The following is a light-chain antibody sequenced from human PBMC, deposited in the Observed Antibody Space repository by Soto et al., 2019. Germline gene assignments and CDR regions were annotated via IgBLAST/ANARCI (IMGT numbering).Light chain of an antibody. CDR2: KTS. V-gene: IGKV1-5*03. CDR1: QSISSY. J-gene: IGKJ1*01. Sequence: DIQMTQSPSSLSASVGDRVTITCRASQSISSYLNWYQQKPGKAPTFLIYKTSTLETGVPSRFSGSGSGTEFTLTISSLQPEDFAIYYCQQYNTYPWTFGQGTRVEI. CDR3: QQYNTYPWT.